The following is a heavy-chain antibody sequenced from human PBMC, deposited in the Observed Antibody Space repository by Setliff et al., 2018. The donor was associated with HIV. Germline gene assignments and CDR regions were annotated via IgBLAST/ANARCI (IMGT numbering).Heavy chain of an antibody. CDR1: GFTFSSYS. CDR3: ARDFRIIVPDVFDI. CDR2: ISGTTNTI. D-gene: IGHD2-15*01. J-gene: IGHJ3*02. Sequence: GGSLRLSCAASGFTFSSYSMNWVRQAPGKGLEWVSYISGTTNTIYYADSVKGRFTISRDNSKNSLYLQMSSLRDEDTAVYYCARDFRIIVPDVFDIWGRGTMVTVSS. V-gene: IGHV3-48*02.